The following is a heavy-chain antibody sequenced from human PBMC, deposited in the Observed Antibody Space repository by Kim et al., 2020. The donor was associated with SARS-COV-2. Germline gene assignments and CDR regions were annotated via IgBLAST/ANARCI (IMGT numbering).Heavy chain of an antibody. D-gene: IGHD6-6*01. CDR3: ASGIAARLYYFDY. J-gene: IGHJ4*02. CDR2: IYYSGST. V-gene: IGHV4-39*01. Sequence: SETLSLTCTVSGGSISSSSYYWGWIRQPPGKGLEWIGSIYYSGSTYYNPSLKSRVTISVDTSKNQFSLKLSSVTAADTAVYYCASGIAARLYYFDYWGQGTLVTVSS. CDR1: GGSISSSSYY.